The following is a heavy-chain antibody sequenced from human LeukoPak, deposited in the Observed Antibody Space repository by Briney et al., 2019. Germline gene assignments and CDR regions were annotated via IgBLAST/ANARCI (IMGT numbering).Heavy chain of an antibody. Sequence: AGGSLRLSCAASGFTFSSYGMHGVRQAPGKGLVWVAVIWYDGSNKYYADSVKGRFTISRDNSKNTLYLQMSSLRADDTAVYSCVKDRGEPRGFGYWGQGTLVTVSS. D-gene: IGHD1-26*01. J-gene: IGHJ4*02. V-gene: IGHV3-30*02. CDR1: GFTFSSYG. CDR2: IWYDGSNK. CDR3: VKDRGEPRGFGY.